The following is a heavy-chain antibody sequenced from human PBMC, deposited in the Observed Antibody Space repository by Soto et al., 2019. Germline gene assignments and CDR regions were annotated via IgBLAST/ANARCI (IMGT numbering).Heavy chain of an antibody. CDR1: GFTFSPYW. CDR3: AGGSGGRYDT. CDR2: IKDDGGDE. D-gene: IGHD3-3*01. Sequence: EVQLAESGGGLVQPGGSLRLSCAASGFTFSPYWMSWVRQAPGKGLEWVAIIKDDGGDELYLESVRGRFTISRDNAKKSLYLAMDSLRVEDTAVYYCAGGSGGRYDTWGQGPLVTVS. V-gene: IGHV3-7*05. J-gene: IGHJ5*02.